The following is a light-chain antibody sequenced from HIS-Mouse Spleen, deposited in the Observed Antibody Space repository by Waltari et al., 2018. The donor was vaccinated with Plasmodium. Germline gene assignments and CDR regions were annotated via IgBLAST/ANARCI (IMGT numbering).Light chain of an antibody. CDR3: QQSYSTWT. CDR1: QSSSNY. CDR2: AAS. V-gene: IGKV1-39*01. J-gene: IGKJ1*01. Sequence: DIQMTQSPSSLSASVGDRVPITCRASQSSSNYLNWYQQKPGKAPKFLIYAASTLQSGVPSRFSGSGSGTDFTLTISSLQPEDFATYYCQQSYSTWTFGQGTKVEIK.